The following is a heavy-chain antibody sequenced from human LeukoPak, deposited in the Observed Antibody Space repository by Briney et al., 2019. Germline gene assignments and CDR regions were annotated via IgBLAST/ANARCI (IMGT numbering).Heavy chain of an antibody. CDR1: GGSISSSSYY. D-gene: IGHD3-22*01. Sequence: SETLSLTCTVSGGSISSSSYYWGWIRQPPGKGLEWIGSIYYSGSTYYNPSLKSRVTISVDTSKNQFSLKLSSVTAADTAVYYCARDTYYYDSRGGGVDPWGQGTLVTVSS. CDR2: IYYSGST. J-gene: IGHJ5*02. V-gene: IGHV4-39*07. CDR3: ARDTYYYDSRGGGVDP.